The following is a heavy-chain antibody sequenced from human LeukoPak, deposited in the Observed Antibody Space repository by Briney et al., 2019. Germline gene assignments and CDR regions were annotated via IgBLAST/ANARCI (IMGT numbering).Heavy chain of an antibody. CDR1: GSTFSIYS. V-gene: IGHV3-21*01. J-gene: IGHJ4*02. CDR2: ISSSSSFI. CDR3: ARDSIAAAGKDY. D-gene: IGHD6-13*01. Sequence: GGSLRLSCAASGSTFSIYSMNWVRQAPGKGLEWVSSISSSSSFIYYADSVKGRFTISRDNAKNSLYLQMNSLRAEDTAVYYCARDSIAAAGKDYWGQGTLVTVSS.